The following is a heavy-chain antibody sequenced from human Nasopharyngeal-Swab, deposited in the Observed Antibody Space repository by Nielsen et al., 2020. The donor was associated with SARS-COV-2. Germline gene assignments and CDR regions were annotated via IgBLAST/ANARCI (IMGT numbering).Heavy chain of an antibody. CDR3: ARGDSSGLPQAVYGMDV. CDR2: IGSFGSTI. V-gene: IGHV3-48*03. Sequence: GESLKISCAASGFSLSSYEMNWVRQAPGKGLGWVSYIGSFGSTIYSDSVEGRITVSRDNAKNSLYLQMNSLRAEDTAVYYCARGDSSGLPQAVYGMDVWGQGTTVSVSS. D-gene: IGHD3-22*01. CDR1: GFSLSSYE. J-gene: IGHJ6*02.